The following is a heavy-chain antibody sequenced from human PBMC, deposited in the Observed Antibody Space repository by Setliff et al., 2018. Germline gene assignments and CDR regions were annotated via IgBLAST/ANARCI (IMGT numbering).Heavy chain of an antibody. J-gene: IGHJ5*02. CDR1: GFTFSSYS. V-gene: IGHV3-21*01. D-gene: IGHD2-2*01. CDR3: ARGQSRSSTSTDDP. Sequence: GGSLRLSCAASGFTFSSYSMNWVRQAPGKGLEWVSSISSSSSYIYYADSVKGRFTISRDNAKNSLYLQMNSLRAEDTAAYYCARGQSRSSTSTDDPWGQGTLVTVSS. CDR2: ISSSSSYI.